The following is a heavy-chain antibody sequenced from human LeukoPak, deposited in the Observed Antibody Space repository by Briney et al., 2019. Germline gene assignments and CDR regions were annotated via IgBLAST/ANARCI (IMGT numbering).Heavy chain of an antibody. J-gene: IGHJ4*02. CDR1: GGSISSFY. D-gene: IGHD2-21*01. V-gene: IGHV4-4*07. Sequence: PSETLSLTCTVSGGSISSFYWNWIRQPAGKGLEWIGRIYTSGNANYNPSLKSRVTMSVDTSKNQFSLTLNSVIAADTAVYYCARDYSENAYPYYFDYWGQGTLVTVSS. CDR3: ARDYSENAYPYYFDY. CDR2: IYTSGNA.